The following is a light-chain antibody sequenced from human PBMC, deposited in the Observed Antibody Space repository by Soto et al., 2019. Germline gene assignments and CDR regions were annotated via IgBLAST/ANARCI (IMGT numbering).Light chain of an antibody. J-gene: IGKJ5*01. CDR2: GAS. CDR3: QQYKTWPPIT. CDR1: QSISSD. Sequence: DIVMTQSPATLSVSPGERVTLSCRASQSISSDLAWYQQKPGQAPRLLIYGASAKAPAIPGRFSGSGSGTEFTLTISSLQSEDSALYYCQQYKTWPPITFGQGTRLEIK. V-gene: IGKV3-15*01.